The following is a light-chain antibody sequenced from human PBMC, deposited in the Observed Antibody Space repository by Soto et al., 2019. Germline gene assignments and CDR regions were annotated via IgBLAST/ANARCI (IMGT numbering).Light chain of an antibody. CDR2: GAS. Sequence: EVVLTQSPGTLSLSPGERATLSCRASLGVTTAYLAWYQHKPGQAPRLLIYGASNRATGIPDRFSGSGSGTDFTLTISRLEPEDFAVYSCQQYGASPLFTFGPGTKVDLK. CDR1: LGVTTAY. J-gene: IGKJ3*01. CDR3: QQYGASPLFT. V-gene: IGKV3-20*01.